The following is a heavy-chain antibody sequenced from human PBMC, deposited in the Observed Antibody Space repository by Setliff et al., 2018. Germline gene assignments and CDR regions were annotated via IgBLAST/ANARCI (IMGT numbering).Heavy chain of an antibody. Sequence: ASVKVSCKTSGYTFINYGLSWMRQAPGQGLEWMGWISGYNGNTDYAQNLQGRVTMTIDTSTSTAYMELRSLTSDDMAVYYCARGYCDGIGCPAPLYYFDSWGQGTLVTSPQ. V-gene: IGHV1-18*03. CDR2: ISGYNGNT. CDR3: ARGYCDGIGCPAPLYYFDS. CDR1: GYTFINYG. J-gene: IGHJ4*02. D-gene: IGHD2-21*01.